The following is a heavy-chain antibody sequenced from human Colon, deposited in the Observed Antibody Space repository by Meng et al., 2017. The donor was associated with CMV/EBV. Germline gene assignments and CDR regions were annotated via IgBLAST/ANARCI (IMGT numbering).Heavy chain of an antibody. J-gene: IGHJ5*01. CDR1: SGSFC. D-gene: IGHD2-2*01. CDR3: ARTPFIGFCSTTDCFRNWFDS. V-gene: IGHV4-61*01. Sequence: SGSFCWSWIRQHTGKGLEWIGFIYFSGGTNYNPSLKSRVTMSVDTSKNQFSLKLSSVTAADTALYYCARTPFIGFCSTTDCFRNWFDSWGQGTLVTVSS. CDR2: IYFSGGT.